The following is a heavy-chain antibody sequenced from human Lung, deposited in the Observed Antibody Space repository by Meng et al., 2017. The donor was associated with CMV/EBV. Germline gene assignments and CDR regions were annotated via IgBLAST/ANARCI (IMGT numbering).Heavy chain of an antibody. V-gene: IGHV3-30*02. CDR2: IRYDGSNK. Sequence: GESLKISCAASGFTFSSYGMHWVRQAPGKGLEWVAFIRYDGSNKYYADSVKGRFTISRDNSKNTLYLQMNSLRAEDTAVYYCAKVRVGHCSSTSCDDYWGQGTLVTGSS. D-gene: IGHD2-2*01. CDR1: GFTFSSYG. CDR3: AKVRVGHCSSTSCDDY. J-gene: IGHJ4*02.